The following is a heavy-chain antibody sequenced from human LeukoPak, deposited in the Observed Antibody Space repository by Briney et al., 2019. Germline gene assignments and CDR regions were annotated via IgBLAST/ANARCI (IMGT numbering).Heavy chain of an antibody. J-gene: IGHJ6*02. D-gene: IGHD4-17*01. CDR3: ARSGPLEVFNGDYSYYYYGMDV. CDR2: IKQDGSQK. CDR1: GFTFSNHW. Sequence: PGGSLRLSCVASGFTFSNHWLTWVRQAPGKGLEWVANIKQDGSQKYYVDSVKGRFTISRDNAKNSLYLQMNSLRAEDTAVYYCARSGPLEVFNGDYSYYYYGMDVWGQGTTVTVSS. V-gene: IGHV3-7*01.